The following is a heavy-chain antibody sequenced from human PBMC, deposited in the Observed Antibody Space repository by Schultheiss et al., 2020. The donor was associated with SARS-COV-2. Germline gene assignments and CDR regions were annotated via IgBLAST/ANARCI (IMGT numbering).Heavy chain of an antibody. CDR1: GFTFSNAW. D-gene: IGHD2-2*02. CDR3: TTVLWDIVVVPAAIPRGGGEDAFDI. Sequence: GSLRLSCAASGFTFSNAWMNWVRQAPGKGLEWVGRIKSKTDGGTTDYAAPVKGRFTISRDDSKNTLYLQMNSLKTEDTAVYYCTTVLWDIVVVPAAIPRGGGEDAFDIWGKGTMVTVSS. J-gene: IGHJ3*02. CDR2: IKSKTDGGTT. V-gene: IGHV3-15*07.